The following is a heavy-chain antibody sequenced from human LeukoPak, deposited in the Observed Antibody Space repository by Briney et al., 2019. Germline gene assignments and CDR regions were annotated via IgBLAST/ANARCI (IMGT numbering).Heavy chain of an antibody. CDR2: INPNSGGT. Sequence: ASVKVSCKASGYTFTGYYMHWVRQAPGQGLEWMGWINPNSGGTNYAQKFQGRVTMTRDTSISTAYMELSRLRSDDTAVYYCASQFLYSSSWSWFDPWGQGTLVTVSS. CDR1: GYTFTGYY. V-gene: IGHV1-2*02. CDR3: ASQFLYSSSWSWFDP. D-gene: IGHD6-13*01. J-gene: IGHJ5*02.